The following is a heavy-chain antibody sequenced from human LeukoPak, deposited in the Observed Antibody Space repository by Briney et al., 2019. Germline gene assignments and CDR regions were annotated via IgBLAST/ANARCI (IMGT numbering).Heavy chain of an antibody. V-gene: IGHV4-38-2*01. J-gene: IGHJ4*02. D-gene: IGHD2-15*01. CDR2: IYHSGST. CDR1: GYSISSGYY. CDR3: ARVRYCSGGSCRELFDY. Sequence: SESLSLPCAVSGYSISSGYYWGWIRQPPGKGLEWIGSIYHSGSTYYNPSLKSRVTISVDTSKNQFSLKLSSVTAADTAVYYCARVRYCSGGSCRELFDYWGQGTLVTVSS.